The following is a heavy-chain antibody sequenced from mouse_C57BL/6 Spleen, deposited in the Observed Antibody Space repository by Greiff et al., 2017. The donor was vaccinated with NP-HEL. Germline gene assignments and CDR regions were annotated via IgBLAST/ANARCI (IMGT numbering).Heavy chain of an antibody. CDR1: GFNIKDYY. Sequence: VQLQQSGAELVRPGASVKLSCTASGFNIKDYYMHWVKQRPEQGLEWIGRIDPEDGDTEYAPKFQGKATMTADTSSNTAYLQLSSLTSEDTAVYYCTTDYYGSRFAYWGQGTLVTVSA. J-gene: IGHJ3*01. V-gene: IGHV14-1*01. CDR3: TTDYYGSRFAY. CDR2: IDPEDGDT. D-gene: IGHD1-1*01.